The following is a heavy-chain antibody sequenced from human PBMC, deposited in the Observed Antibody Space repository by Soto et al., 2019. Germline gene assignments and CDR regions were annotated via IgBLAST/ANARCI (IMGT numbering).Heavy chain of an antibody. D-gene: IGHD5-12*01. CDR3: VRALKRDGYTSHFDY. CDR2: LNGDGSVT. Sequence: PGGSLRLSCAASGFSFSNSWMHWVRQAPGRGLVWVSRLNGDGSVTNYADSVRGRFTISRDNAQSTLYLQMNSLKTEDTAVYYCVRALKRDGYTSHFDYWGQGTLVNVSS. J-gene: IGHJ4*02. CDR1: GFSFSNSW. V-gene: IGHV3-74*01.